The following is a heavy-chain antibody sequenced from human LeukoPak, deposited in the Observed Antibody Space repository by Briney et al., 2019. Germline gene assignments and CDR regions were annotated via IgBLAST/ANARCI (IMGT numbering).Heavy chain of an antibody. CDR1: GYAFTDYY. V-gene: IGHV1-2*02. CDR3: ARETGRDGYKDLDY. Sequence: GASVKVSCKASGYAFTDYYIHWVRQAPGQGLEWMGWINPNSGGTDSAQRFQGRVTMTRDTSISTAYTELSRLRSDDTAMYYCARETGRDGYKDLDYWGQGTLVSVSS. CDR2: INPNSGGT. J-gene: IGHJ4*02. D-gene: IGHD5-24*01.